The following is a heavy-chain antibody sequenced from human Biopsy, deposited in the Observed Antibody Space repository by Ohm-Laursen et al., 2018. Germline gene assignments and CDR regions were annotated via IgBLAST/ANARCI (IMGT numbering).Heavy chain of an antibody. J-gene: IGHJ6*02. CDR2: IYYSVMT. D-gene: IGHD4-11*01. V-gene: IGHV4-59*11. Sequence: SDTLSLTCPVSGGSFTGHYWTWIRQPPGKGLEWIGHIYYSVMTNYNPSLQSRVSISVDTSRNQVSLTLSSVTAADTAVYYCARESGILNYGNFKYYHYYGMDVWGQGTKVTVSS. CDR1: GGSFTGHY. CDR3: ARESGILNYGNFKYYHYYGMDV.